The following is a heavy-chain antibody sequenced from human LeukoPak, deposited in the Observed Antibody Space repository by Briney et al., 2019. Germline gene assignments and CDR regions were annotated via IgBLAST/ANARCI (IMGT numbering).Heavy chain of an antibody. CDR1: GFTFGDYA. V-gene: IGHV3-49*03. J-gene: IGHJ4*02. D-gene: IGHD2-2*01. CDR3: TRKLTWGGVLAAHNFDY. CDR2: IRSKAYGGTT. Sequence: GGSLRLSCTVPGFTFGDYAMSWFRQAPGKGLEWVGFIRSKAYGGTTEYAASVKGRFTISRDDSKSIAYLQMHSLKTEDTAVYYCTRKLTWGGVLAAHNFDYWGQGTLVTVSS.